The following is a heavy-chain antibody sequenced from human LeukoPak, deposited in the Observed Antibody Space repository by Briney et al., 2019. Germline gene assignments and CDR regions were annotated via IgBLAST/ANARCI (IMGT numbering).Heavy chain of an antibody. Sequence: PGGSLRLSCAASGFTFSTYSMNWVRQAPGQGLEWVSYISSGSSTIYSADSVKGRFTTSRDNAKNSLYLQMNSLRAEDTAVYYCARENDYGGNFRYGYFDYWGQGTLVTVSS. D-gene: IGHD4-23*01. CDR2: ISSGSSTI. J-gene: IGHJ4*02. CDR3: ARENDYGGNFRYGYFDY. CDR1: GFTFSTYS. V-gene: IGHV3-48*01.